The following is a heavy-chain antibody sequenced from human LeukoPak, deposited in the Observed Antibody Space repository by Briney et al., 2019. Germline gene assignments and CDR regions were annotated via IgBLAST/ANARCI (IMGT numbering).Heavy chain of an antibody. Sequence: SETLSLTCTVSGGSISSYYWSWIRQPPGKGLEWIGYIYYSGSTNYNPSLKSRVTISVDTSKNQFSLKLSSVTAADTAVYYCARGRSSGPTDYWGQGTLVTVSS. CDR3: ARGRSSGPTDY. D-gene: IGHD3-22*01. V-gene: IGHV4-59*01. CDR2: IYYSGST. CDR1: GGSISSYY. J-gene: IGHJ4*02.